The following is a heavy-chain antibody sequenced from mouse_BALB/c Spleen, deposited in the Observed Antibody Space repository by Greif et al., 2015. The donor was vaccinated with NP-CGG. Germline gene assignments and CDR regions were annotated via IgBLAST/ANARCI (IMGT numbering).Heavy chain of an antibody. CDR2: IYPGDGDT. CDR3: ARKGGYDGEVFAY. D-gene: IGHD2-2*01. J-gene: IGHJ3*01. Sequence: VMLVESGAELARPGASVKLSCKASGYTFTSYWMQWVKQRPGQGLEWIGAIYPGDGDTRYTQKFKGKATLTADKSSSTAYMQLSSLASEDSAVYYCARKGGYDGEVFAYWGQGTLVTVSA. CDR1: GYTFTSYW. V-gene: IGHV1-87*01.